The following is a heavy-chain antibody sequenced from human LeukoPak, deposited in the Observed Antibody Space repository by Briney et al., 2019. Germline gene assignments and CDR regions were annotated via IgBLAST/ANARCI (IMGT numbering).Heavy chain of an antibody. J-gene: IGHJ5*02. CDR2: IRASGST. D-gene: IGHD4-17*01. CDR3: ATGVASSETTSLDP. CDR1: GDSITSGTYY. V-gene: IGHV4-61*02. Sequence: RSETLSLTCTVSGDSITSGTYYGSWIRQPAGKGLEYIGRIRASGSTDYNPSLKSRLTISVDTSNNQFPQRLSFVPAADAAVYYCATGVASSETTSLDPWGQGPLVPVSS.